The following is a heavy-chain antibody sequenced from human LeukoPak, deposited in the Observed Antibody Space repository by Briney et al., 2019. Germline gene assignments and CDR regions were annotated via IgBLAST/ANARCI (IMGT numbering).Heavy chain of an antibody. CDR2: ISASGGRT. CDR1: GFTFTSYA. J-gene: IGHJ3*02. D-gene: IGHD3-10*01. V-gene: IGHV3-23*01. CDR3: ASHYGSGIGDAFDI. Sequence: GGSLRLSCAASGFTFTSYAMSWVRQAPGKGLEWVSTISASGGRTYYADSVKGRFTISRDNSKNTLYLQMNSLRAEDTAVYYCASHYGSGIGDAFDIWGQGTMVTVSS.